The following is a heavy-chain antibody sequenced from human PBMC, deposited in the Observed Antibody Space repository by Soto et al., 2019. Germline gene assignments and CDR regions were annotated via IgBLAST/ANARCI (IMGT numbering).Heavy chain of an antibody. CDR3: AKYRRTDAEVYTLDF. Sequence: PSETLSLTCTISGGSISGYYWSRIRQPPGKGLEWIGYVYYTGSTKYNPSLECRVAMSADTSKNQFSLKVTSVTAADTAVYYCAKYRRTDAEVYTLDFWGHGTLVTVSS. D-gene: IGHD2-2*01. J-gene: IGHJ4*01. CDR2: VYYTGST. CDR1: GGSISGYY. V-gene: IGHV4-59*01.